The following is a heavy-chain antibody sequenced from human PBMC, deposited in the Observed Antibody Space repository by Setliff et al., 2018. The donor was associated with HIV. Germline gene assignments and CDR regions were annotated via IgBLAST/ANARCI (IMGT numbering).Heavy chain of an antibody. D-gene: IGHD3-22*01. CDR1: GQSISGYY. CDR2: INHGGDT. CDR3: ASRVYYYDSSGYLREEGFDP. V-gene: IGHV4-34*01. J-gene: IGHJ5*02. Sequence: PSETLSLTCAVYGQSISGYYWSWIRQTPGKGLEWIGEINHGGDTNYNPSLKSRVTISVGSSYNHFSLKLSSVTAADTGVYYCASRVYYYDSSGYLREEGFDPWGQGTLVTVSS.